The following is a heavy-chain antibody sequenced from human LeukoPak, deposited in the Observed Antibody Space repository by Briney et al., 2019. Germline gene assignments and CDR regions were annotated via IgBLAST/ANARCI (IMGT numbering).Heavy chain of an antibody. Sequence: GRSLRLSCTASGFIFNNYGMHWARQAPGKGLEWVAVISYDGSNKYYADSVKGRFTISRDNSKNTLYLQMNSLRAEDTAVYYCAKDYYGSGSAYYYYYMDVWGKGTTVTVSS. CDR3: AKDYYGSGSAYYYYYMDV. V-gene: IGHV3-30*18. CDR1: GFIFNNYG. D-gene: IGHD3-10*01. CDR2: ISYDGSNK. J-gene: IGHJ6*03.